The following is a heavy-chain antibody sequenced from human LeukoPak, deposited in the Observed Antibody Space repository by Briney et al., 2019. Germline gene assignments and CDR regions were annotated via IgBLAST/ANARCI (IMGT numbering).Heavy chain of an antibody. J-gene: IGHJ6*02. CDR2: IIPILGIA. V-gene: IGHV1-69*04. D-gene: IGHD3-3*01. CDR1: GGTFSSYA. Sequence: SVKVSCKASGGTFSSYAISWVRQAPGQGLEWMGRIIPILGIANYAQKFQGRVTITADKSTSTAYMELSSLRSEDTAVYYCAKSGITIFGVATPHGDYYYGMDVWGQGTTVTVSS. CDR3: AKSGITIFGVATPHGDYYYGMDV.